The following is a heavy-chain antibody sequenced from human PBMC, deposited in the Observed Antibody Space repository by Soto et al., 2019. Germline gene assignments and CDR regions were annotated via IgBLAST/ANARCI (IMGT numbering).Heavy chain of an antibody. J-gene: IGHJ6*02. CDR3: AKDSYYYGMDV. CDR2: ISYDGSNK. V-gene: IGHV3-30*18. CDR1: GFPFNSHG. Sequence: GGSLGLGYAASGFPFNSHGMQGVRQDPGKGLEWVAVISYDGSNKYYADSVKGRFTISRDNSKNTLYLQMNSLRAEDTAVYYCAKDSYYYGMDVWGQGTTVTVSS.